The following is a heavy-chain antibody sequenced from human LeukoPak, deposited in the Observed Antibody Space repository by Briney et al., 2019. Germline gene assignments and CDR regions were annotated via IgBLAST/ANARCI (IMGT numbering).Heavy chain of an antibody. V-gene: IGHV3-74*01. CDR3: ARDGGYDILTGYPSDY. Sequence: GGSLRLYCAASGFTFSSYWMHWVRQAPGKGLVWVSRINSDVSSTSYADSVKGRFTISRDNAKNTLYLQMNSLRAEDTAVYYCARDGGYDILTGYPSDYWGQGTLVTVSS. CDR1: GFTFSSYW. D-gene: IGHD3-9*01. CDR2: INSDVSST. J-gene: IGHJ4*02.